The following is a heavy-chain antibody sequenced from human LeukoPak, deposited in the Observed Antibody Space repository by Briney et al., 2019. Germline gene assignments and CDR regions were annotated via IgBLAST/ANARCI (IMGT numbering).Heavy chain of an antibody. CDR2: IGGSGDDT. CDR3: AKGDDFWSGYTPPDY. Sequence: PGGSLRLSCAASGFTFSDYYMSWIRQAPGKGLEWVSTIGGSGDDTSYADSVKGRFTISRDNSKNTMSLHMNSLRAEDTAVYYCAKGDDFWSGYTPPDYWGQGSLVTVSS. V-gene: IGHV3-23*01. J-gene: IGHJ4*02. D-gene: IGHD3-3*01. CDR1: GFTFSDYY.